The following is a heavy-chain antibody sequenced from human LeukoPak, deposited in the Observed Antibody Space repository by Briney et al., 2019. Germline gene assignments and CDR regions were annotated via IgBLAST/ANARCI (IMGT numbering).Heavy chain of an antibody. CDR2: ISAYNGNT. V-gene: IGHV1-18*01. D-gene: IGHD3-22*01. Sequence: ASVEVSCKASGYTFTSYGISWVRQAPGQGLEWMGWISAYNGNTNYAQKLQGRVTMTTDTSTSTAYMELRSLRSDDTAVYYCAREPYYYDSSGYYSDYWGQGTLVTVSS. CDR1: GYTFTSYG. CDR3: AREPYYYDSSGYYSDY. J-gene: IGHJ4*02.